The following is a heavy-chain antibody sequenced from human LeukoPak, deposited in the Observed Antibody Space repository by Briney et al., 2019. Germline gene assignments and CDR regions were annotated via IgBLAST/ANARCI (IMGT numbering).Heavy chain of an antibody. V-gene: IGHV3-30*02. CDR2: IRYDGSNK. J-gene: IGHJ6*03. Sequence: GGSLRLSCAASGFTFSSYGIHWVRQAPGKGLEWVAFIRYDGSNKYYADSVKGRFTISRDNSKNTLYLQMNSLRAEDTAVYYCAKDSHCSSTSCYDYYYYYMDVWGKGTTVTVSS. CDR3: AKDSHCSSTSCYDYYYYYMDV. CDR1: GFTFSSYG. D-gene: IGHD2-2*01.